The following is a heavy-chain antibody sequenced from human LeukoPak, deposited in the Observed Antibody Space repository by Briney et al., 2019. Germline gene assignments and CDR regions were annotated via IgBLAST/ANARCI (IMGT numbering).Heavy chain of an antibody. D-gene: IGHD6-6*01. CDR2: IIPIFGTA. CDR3: ARDNYSSSCFDY. CDR1: GGTFSSYA. Sequence: ASVKVSCKASGGTFSSYAISWVRQAPGQGLEWMGGIIPIFGTANYAQKFQGRVTITTDESTSTAYMELSSLRSDDTAVYYCARDNYSSSCFDYWGQGTLVTVSS. J-gene: IGHJ4*02. V-gene: IGHV1-69*05.